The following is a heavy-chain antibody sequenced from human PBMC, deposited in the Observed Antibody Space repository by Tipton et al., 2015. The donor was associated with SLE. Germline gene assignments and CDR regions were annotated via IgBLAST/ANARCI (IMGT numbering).Heavy chain of an antibody. CDR2: IYYSGST. Sequence: TLSLTCTVSGGSISSGDYYWSWIRQPPGKGLEWIGYIYYSGSTYYNPSLKSRVTISVDTSKNQFSLKLSSVTAADTAVYYCARANIAAVPTDIWGQGTMVTVSS. CDR1: GGSISSGDYY. V-gene: IGHV4-30-4*02. D-gene: IGHD6-13*01. J-gene: IGHJ3*02. CDR3: ARANIAAVPTDI.